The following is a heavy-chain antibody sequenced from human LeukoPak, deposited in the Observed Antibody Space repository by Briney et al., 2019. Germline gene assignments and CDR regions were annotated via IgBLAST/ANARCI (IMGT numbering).Heavy chain of an antibody. Sequence: GGSLRLSCAVSGFTFSDHYMDWVRRAPGKGREWVGRSRNRAKSYTTDYAASVKGRFTISRDDSKSTLYLQMNSLETEDTAVYYCSRDATGDHWGQGTLVSVSS. CDR1: GFTFSDHY. J-gene: IGHJ4*02. V-gene: IGHV3-72*01. CDR2: SRNRAKSYTT. CDR3: SRDATGDH.